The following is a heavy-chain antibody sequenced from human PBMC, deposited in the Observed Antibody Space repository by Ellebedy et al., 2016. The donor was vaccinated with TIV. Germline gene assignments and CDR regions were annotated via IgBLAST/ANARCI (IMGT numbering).Heavy chain of an antibody. Sequence: SETLSLXCTVSGGSISSSSYYWGWIRQPPGKGLEWIGSIYYSGSTYYNPSLKSRVTISVDTSKNQFSLKLSSVTAADTAVYYCARGSRQFGGSGSYYPWGQGTLVTVSS. D-gene: IGHD3-10*01. CDR2: IYYSGST. J-gene: IGHJ4*02. V-gene: IGHV4-39*01. CDR1: GGSISSSSYY. CDR3: ARGSRQFGGSGSYYP.